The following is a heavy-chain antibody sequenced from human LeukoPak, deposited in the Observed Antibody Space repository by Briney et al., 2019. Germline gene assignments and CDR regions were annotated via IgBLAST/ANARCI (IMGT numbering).Heavy chain of an antibody. V-gene: IGHV4-38-2*01. J-gene: IGHJ4*02. CDR3: ARQKGELIVVVPAAPDY. CDR1: DYSISSGYY. CDR2: IYHSGST. D-gene: IGHD2-2*01. Sequence: SETLSLTCAVSDYSISSGYYWGWIRQPPGKGLEWIGSIYHSGSTYYNPSLKSRVTISVDTSKNQFSLKLSSVTAADTAVYYCARQKGELIVVVPAAPDYWGQGTLVTVSS.